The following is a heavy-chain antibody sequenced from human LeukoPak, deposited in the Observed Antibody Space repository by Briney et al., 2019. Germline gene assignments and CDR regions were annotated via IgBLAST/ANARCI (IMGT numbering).Heavy chain of an antibody. V-gene: IGHV3-23*01. J-gene: IGHJ4*02. CDR2: ISGSGGST. CDR1: GFTFSSYA. D-gene: IGHD2-15*01. Sequence: GGSLRLSCAASGFTFSSYAMSWVRQAPGKGLEWVSAISGSGGSTYYADSVKGRFTISRDNSRNTLYLQMNSLRTDDTAVYYCSRYCSFASCSSDIDHWGQGTLVTVSS. CDR3: SRYCSFASCSSDIDH.